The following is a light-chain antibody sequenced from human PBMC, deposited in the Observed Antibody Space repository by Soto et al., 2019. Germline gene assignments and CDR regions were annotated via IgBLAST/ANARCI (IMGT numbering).Light chain of an antibody. CDR2: KAS. CDR3: QHYNSYSEA. Sequence: DIRLTQSPSSLSRSVGDRVTITCRASQTISSWLAWYQQKPGKAPKLLIYKASTLKSGVPSRFSGSGSGTEFTLTISSLQPDDFATYYCQHYNSYSEAFGQGTKGDI. CDR1: QTISSW. V-gene: IGKV1-5*03. J-gene: IGKJ1*01.